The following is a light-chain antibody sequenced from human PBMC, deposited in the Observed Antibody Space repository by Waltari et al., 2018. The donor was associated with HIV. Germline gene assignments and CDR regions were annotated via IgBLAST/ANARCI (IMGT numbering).Light chain of an antibody. CDR3: QAWGSSTVV. CDR1: KLGDKY. J-gene: IGLJ2*01. V-gene: IGLV3-1*01. CDR2: QDS. Sequence: SYELTQPPSVSVSPGQTASITCPGDKLGDKYACWYQQKPGQSPVLVIYQDSKRPSGIPERFSGSNSGNTATLTISGTQAVDEGDYYCQAWGSSTVVFGGGTKLTVL.